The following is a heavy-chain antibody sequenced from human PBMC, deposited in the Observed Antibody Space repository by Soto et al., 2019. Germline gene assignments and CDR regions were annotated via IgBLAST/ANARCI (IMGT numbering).Heavy chain of an antibody. CDR2: IIPIFGTA. D-gene: IGHD1-26*01. V-gene: IGHV1-69*13. CDR3: ARGLVVGATNAFDI. CDR1: VGTFSSYA. Sequence: ASVKVSCTASVGTFSSYAISWVRQAPGQGLEWMGGIIPIFGTANYAQKFQGRVTITADESTSTAYMELSSLRSEDTAVYYCARGLVVGATNAFDIWGQGTMVTVSS. J-gene: IGHJ3*02.